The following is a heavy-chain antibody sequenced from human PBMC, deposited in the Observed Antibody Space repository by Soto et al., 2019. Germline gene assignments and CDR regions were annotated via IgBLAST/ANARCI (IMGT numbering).Heavy chain of an antibody. J-gene: IGHJ6*02. D-gene: IGHD4-4*01. CDR2: IGTAGDT. Sequence: GGSLRLSCAASGFTFSSYDMHWVRQATGKGLEWVSAIGTAGDTYYPGSVRGRFTISRENAKNSLYLQMNSLRAGDTAVYYCARSSDKRLQDLSYYYGMDVWGQGTTVTVSS. V-gene: IGHV3-13*01. CDR1: GFTFSSYD. CDR3: ARSSDKRLQDLSYYYGMDV.